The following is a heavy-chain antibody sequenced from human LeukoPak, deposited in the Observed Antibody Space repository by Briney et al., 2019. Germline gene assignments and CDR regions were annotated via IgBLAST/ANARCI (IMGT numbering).Heavy chain of an antibody. CDR2: INHSGST. Sequence: SETLSLTCAVSGGSFSGYYWSWIRQPPGKGLEWIGEINHSGSTNYNPSLKSRVTISVDTSKNQFSLKLSSVTAADTAVYYCARGLNVREGESGYWGQGTLVTVSS. D-gene: IGHD3-10*02. CDR1: GGSFSGYY. V-gene: IGHV4-34*01. J-gene: IGHJ4*02. CDR3: ARGLNVREGESGY.